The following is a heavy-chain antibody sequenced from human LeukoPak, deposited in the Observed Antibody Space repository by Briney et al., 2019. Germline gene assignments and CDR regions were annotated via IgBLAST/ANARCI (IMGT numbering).Heavy chain of an antibody. CDR3: ARDLGVRLSAASWLFGYYYMDV. D-gene: IGHD2/OR15-2a*01. CDR2: IIPIFGTA. V-gene: IGHV1-69*13. J-gene: IGHJ6*03. CDR1: GGTFSSYA. Sequence: ASVKVSCKASGGTFSSYAISWVRQAPGQGLEWMGGIIPIFGTANYAQKFQGRVTITADESTSTAYMELSSLRSEDTAVYYCARDLGVRLSAASWLFGYYYMDVWGKGTTVTISS.